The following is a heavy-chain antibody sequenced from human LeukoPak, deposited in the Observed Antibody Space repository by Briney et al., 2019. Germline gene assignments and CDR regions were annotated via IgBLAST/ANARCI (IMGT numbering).Heavy chain of an antibody. Sequence: PSETLSLTCTVPGGSISSHYWSWIRQPPGKGLEWIGYIYYSGSTNYNPSLKSRVTISVDTSKNQFSLKLSSVTAADTAVYYCARALSYYGDYDNYYYYYMDVWGKGTTVTVSS. J-gene: IGHJ6*03. CDR2: IYYSGST. CDR1: GGSISSHY. V-gene: IGHV4-59*11. D-gene: IGHD4-17*01. CDR3: ARALSYYGDYDNYYYYYMDV.